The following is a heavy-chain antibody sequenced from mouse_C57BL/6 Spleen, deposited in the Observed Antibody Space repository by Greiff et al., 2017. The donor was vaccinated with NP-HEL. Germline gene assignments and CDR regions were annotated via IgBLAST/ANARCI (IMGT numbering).Heavy chain of an antibody. D-gene: IGHD2-3*01. CDR1: GYAFTNYL. J-gene: IGHJ4*01. V-gene: IGHV1-54*01. CDR2: INPGSGGT. CDR3: ARRWLTSYAMDY. Sequence: VQLQQSGAELVRPGTSVKVSCKASGYAFTNYLIEWVKQRPGQGLEWIGVINPGSGGTNYNEKFKGKATLTADKSSSTVYMQLSSLTSEDSAVYFCARRWLTSYAMDYWGQGTSVTVSS.